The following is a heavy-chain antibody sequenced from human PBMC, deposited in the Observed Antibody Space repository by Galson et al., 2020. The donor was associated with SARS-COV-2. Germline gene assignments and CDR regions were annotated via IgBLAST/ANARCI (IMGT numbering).Heavy chain of an antibody. CDR3: AREGGAGWSLDL. Sequence: GGSLRLSCAPSGFTFSRYDMNWVRQAPAKGLEWVSYISGITGDMYYADSLKGRFTISRDNAKNSLYLQMNSLRDEDTGVYYCAREGGAGWSLDLWGQGTMVTVSS. V-gene: IGHV3-48*02. J-gene: IGHJ3*01. D-gene: IGHD6-19*01. CDR1: GFTFSRYD. CDR2: ISGITGDM.